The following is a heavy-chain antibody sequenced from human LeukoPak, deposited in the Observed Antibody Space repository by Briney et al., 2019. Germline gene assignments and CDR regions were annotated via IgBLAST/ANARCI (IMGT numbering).Heavy chain of an antibody. CDR1: GFTFSSYS. Sequence: PGGSLRLSCAASGFTFSSYSMNWVRQAPGKGLEWVSSISSSSSYIYYADSVKGRFTISRDNAKNSLYLQMNSLRAEDTAVYYCARVIKSKYYDISTGPIRGEWFDPWGQGTLVTVSS. CDR2: ISSSSSYI. V-gene: IGHV3-21*01. D-gene: IGHD3-9*01. CDR3: ARVIKSKYYDISTGPIRGEWFDP. J-gene: IGHJ5*02.